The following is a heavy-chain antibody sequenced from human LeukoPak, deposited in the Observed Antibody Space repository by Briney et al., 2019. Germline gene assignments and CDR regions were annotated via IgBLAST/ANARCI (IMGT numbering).Heavy chain of an antibody. CDR2: IYHSGST. V-gene: IGHV4-4*02. D-gene: IGHD6-6*01. J-gene: IGHJ4*02. CDR1: GGSISNSNW. CDR3: ARHPRIAARAFDC. Sequence: SETLSLTCAVSGGSISNSNWWSWVRQPPGKGLVWIGQIYHSGSTNYNPSLKSRVTVSIDKSKNQFSLKLSSVTAADTAVYYCARHPRIAARAFDCWGQGTLVTVSS.